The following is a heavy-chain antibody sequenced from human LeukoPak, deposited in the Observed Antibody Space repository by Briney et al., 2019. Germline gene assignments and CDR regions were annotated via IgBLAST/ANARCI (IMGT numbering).Heavy chain of an antibody. J-gene: IGHJ3*02. Sequence: SETLSLACTVSGGSISSSSYYWGWIRQPPGKGLEWIGSIYYSGSTYYNPSLKSRVTISVDTSKNQFSLKLSSVTAADTAVYYCARDRGYYDSSGSNAFDIWGQGTMVTVSS. D-gene: IGHD3-22*01. CDR2: IYYSGST. CDR1: GGSISSSSYY. CDR3: ARDRGYYDSSGSNAFDI. V-gene: IGHV4-39*02.